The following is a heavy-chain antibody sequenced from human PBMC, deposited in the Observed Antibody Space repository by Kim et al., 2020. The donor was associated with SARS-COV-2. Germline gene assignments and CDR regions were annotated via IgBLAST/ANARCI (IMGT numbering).Heavy chain of an antibody. J-gene: IGHJ4*02. V-gene: IGHV3-7*04. Sequence: VKGRFTISKDNAKNSLYLQMNSLRAEDTAVYYCARAPGYYDSSGYYGRHYWGQGTLVTVSS. D-gene: IGHD3-22*01. CDR3: ARAPGYYDSSGYYGRHY.